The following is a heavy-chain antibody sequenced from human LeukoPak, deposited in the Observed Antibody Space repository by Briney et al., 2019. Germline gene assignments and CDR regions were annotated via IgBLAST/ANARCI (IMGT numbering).Heavy chain of an antibody. D-gene: IGHD6-19*01. CDR3: AKDLYSSGWYRRSVAFDI. CDR1: GFTFSSYG. J-gene: IGHJ3*02. CDR2: ISGSGGNT. Sequence: GGTLRLSCAASGFTFSSYGMSWVRQAPGKGLEWVSAISGSGGNTYYADSVKGRFTISRDNSKNTLYLQMNSLRAEDTAVYYCAKDLYSSGWYRRSVAFDIWGQGTMVTVSS. V-gene: IGHV3-23*01.